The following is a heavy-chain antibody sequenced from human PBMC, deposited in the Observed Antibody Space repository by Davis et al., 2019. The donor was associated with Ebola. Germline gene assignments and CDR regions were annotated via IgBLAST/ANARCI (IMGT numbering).Heavy chain of an antibody. J-gene: IGHJ4*02. V-gene: IGHV1-2*02. D-gene: IGHD1-14*01. CDR2: INPNTGGT. Sequence: ASLKVSCKTSGYTFTGYYIHWVLQVTGQRLEWMGGINPNTGGTTSLQKFQGRLIMIRDTSISTAYMELNSLRSADTALYFCAREYLRYTTNFDYWAQGTPVTVSS. CDR3: AREYLRYTTNFDY. CDR1: GYTFTGYY.